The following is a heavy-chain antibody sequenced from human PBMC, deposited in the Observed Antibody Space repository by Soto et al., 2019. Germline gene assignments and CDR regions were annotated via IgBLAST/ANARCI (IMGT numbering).Heavy chain of an antibody. J-gene: IGHJ4*02. Sequence: GASVKVSCKASGYTFTSYGISWVRQAPGQGLEWMGWISAYNGNTNYAQKLQGRVTMTTDTATSTAYMELRSLRSDDTAVYYCARDPPDYDYVWGSYRLRAPYFDYWGQGTLVTVSS. D-gene: IGHD3-16*02. V-gene: IGHV1-18*01. CDR3: ARDPPDYDYVWGSYRLRAPYFDY. CDR2: ISAYNGNT. CDR1: GYTFTSYG.